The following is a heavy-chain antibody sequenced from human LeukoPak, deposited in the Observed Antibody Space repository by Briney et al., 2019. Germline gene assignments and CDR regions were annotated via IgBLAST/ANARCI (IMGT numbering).Heavy chain of an antibody. CDR1: GGSITTSSYY. CDR2: TSHSGTT. V-gene: IGHV4-39*01. CDR3: AKTTRASIRSAFDI. D-gene: IGHD1-7*01. Sequence: SETLSLTCTVSGGSITTSSYYWGWVRQPPGKGLEWIGCTSHSGTTFYSPSLRSRVSISFDTSNSQFSLKLSSMTATDTAVYYCAKTTRASIRSAFDIWGQGTLVTVSS. J-gene: IGHJ3*02.